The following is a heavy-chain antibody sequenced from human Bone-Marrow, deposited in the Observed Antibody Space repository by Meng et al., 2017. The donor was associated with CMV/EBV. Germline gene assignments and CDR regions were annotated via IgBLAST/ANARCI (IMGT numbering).Heavy chain of an antibody. J-gene: IGHJ5*02. CDR3: ARVPDLWGENGFDP. Sequence: ASVKVSCKASGDTFTGYYMHWVRQAPGQGLEWMRWINPNSGGTNYAQKVQGRDTRTRDTSISTANMVLSRLRSDNTAVYYCARVPDLWGENGFDPWGQGTLVTVSS. D-gene: IGHD3-10*01. V-gene: IGHV1-2*02. CDR2: INPNSGGT. CDR1: GDTFTGYY.